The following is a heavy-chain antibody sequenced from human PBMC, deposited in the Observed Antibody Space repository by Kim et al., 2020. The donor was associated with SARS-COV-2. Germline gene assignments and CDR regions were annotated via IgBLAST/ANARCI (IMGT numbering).Heavy chain of an antibody. J-gene: IGHJ4*02. CDR1: GFTFSSYG. D-gene: IGHD3-22*01. CDR2: IWYDGSNK. CDR3: ARDSGEANGIKTYYYDSSGYFDY. V-gene: IGHV3-33*01. Sequence: GGSLRLSCAASGFTFSSYGMHWVRQAPGKGLEWVAVIWYDGSNKYYADSVKGRFTISRDNSKNTLYLQMNSLRAEDTAVYYCARDSGEANGIKTYYYDSSGYFDYWGQGTLVTVSS.